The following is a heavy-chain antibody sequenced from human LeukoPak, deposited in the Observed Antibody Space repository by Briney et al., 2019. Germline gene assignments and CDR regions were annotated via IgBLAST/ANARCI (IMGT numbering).Heavy chain of an antibody. Sequence: GGSLRLSCAASGFTFSSYWMSWVRQAPGKGLEWVANIKQDGSEKYYVDSVKGRFTISRDNAKNSLYLQMNSLRAEDTAVYYCAKDGGLRYFDWSYFDYWGQGTLVTVSS. V-gene: IGHV3-7*03. J-gene: IGHJ4*02. CDR1: GFTFSSYW. CDR2: IKQDGSEK. D-gene: IGHD3-9*01. CDR3: AKDGGLRYFDWSYFDY.